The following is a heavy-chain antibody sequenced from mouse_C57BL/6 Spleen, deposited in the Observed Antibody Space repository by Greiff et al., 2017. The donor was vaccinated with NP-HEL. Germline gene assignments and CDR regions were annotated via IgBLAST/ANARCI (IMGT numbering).Heavy chain of an antibody. Sequence: VQLQQPGAELVRPGSSVKLSCKASGYTFTSYWMDWVKQRPGQGLEWIGNIYPSDSETHYNQKFKDKATLTVDKSSSTAYMQLSSLTSEDSAVYCCARDGYFYYFDYWGQGTTLTVSS. J-gene: IGHJ2*01. CDR2: IYPSDSET. CDR3: ARDGYFYYFDY. V-gene: IGHV1-61*01. CDR1: GYTFTSYW. D-gene: IGHD2-3*01.